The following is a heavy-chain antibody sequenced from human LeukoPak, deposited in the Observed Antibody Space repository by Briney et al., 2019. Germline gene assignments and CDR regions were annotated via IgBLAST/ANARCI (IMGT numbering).Heavy chain of an antibody. CDR1: GGSISSSSYY. CDR2: IYYSGST. V-gene: IGHV4-39*07. D-gene: IGHD6-6*01. J-gene: IGHJ6*03. CDR3: ARSEIYSSSSNYYYYYMDV. Sequence: SETLSLTCTVSGGSISSSSYYWGWIRQPPGKGLEWIGSIYYSGSTYYNPSLKSRVTISVDTSKNQFYLKLSSVTAADTAVYYCARSEIYSSSSNYYYYYMDVWGKGTTVTVSS.